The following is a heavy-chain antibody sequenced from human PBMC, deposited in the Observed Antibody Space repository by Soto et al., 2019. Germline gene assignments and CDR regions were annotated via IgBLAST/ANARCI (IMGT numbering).Heavy chain of an antibody. J-gene: IGHJ4*02. V-gene: IGHV4-30-4*01. Sequence: SETLSLTCTVSGDSISSDGYHWSWILQSPGKGLEWIGYIYNGVRTFYRPSLESRINISLDATKNSYSLRRTSVTAADTAVYYCARPPVGMDSINFFDHWGQGILVTVSS. CDR1: GDSISSDGYH. CDR2: IYNGVRT. CDR3: ARPPVGMDSINFFDH. D-gene: IGHD3-3*01.